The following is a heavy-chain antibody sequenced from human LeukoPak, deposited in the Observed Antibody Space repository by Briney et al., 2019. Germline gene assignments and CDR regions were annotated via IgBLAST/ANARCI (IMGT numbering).Heavy chain of an antibody. CDR2: ISFDASNK. V-gene: IGHV3-30*03. CDR3: ATEGSFDY. CDR1: GFTFRSYG. J-gene: IGHJ4*02. Sequence: GGSLRLSFSASGFTFRSYGLAWVRQAPGKGLEWVAVISFDASNKYYADSVKGRFTISRDNSKNTLYLQMNSLRAEDAAVYYCATEGSFDYWGQGTLVTVSS.